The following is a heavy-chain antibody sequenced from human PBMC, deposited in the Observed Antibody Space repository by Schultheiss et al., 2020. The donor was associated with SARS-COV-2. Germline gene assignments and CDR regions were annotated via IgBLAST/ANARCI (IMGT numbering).Heavy chain of an antibody. J-gene: IGHJ4*02. CDR3: ARHVGNKNNIVGALYQWSYFDY. CDR1: GGSISSSSYY. Sequence: SETLSLTCTVSGGSISSSSYYWGWIRQPPGKGLEWIGSIYYSGSTYYNPSLKSRVTISVDTSKNQFSLKLSSVTAADTAVYYCARHVGNKNNIVGALYQWSYFDYWGQGTLVTVSS. CDR2: IYYSGST. V-gene: IGHV4-39*01. D-gene: IGHD1-26*01.